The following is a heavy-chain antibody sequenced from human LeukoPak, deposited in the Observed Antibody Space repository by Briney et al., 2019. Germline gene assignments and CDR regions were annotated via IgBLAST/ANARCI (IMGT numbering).Heavy chain of an antibody. CDR1: GGSFSGYY. Sequence: PSETLSLTCAVYGGSFSGYYWSWIRQPPGKGLEWIGEINHRGSTNYNPSLKSRVTISVDTSKNQFSLKLSSVTAADTAVYYCARAGGLFCTSTSCHNWFDPWGQGTLVTVSS. D-gene: IGHD2-2*01. J-gene: IGHJ5*02. CDR3: ARAGGLFCTSTSCHNWFDP. CDR2: INHRGST. V-gene: IGHV4-34*01.